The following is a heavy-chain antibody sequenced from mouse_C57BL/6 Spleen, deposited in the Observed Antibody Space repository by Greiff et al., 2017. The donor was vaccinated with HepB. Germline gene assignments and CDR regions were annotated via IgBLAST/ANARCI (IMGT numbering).Heavy chain of an antibody. J-gene: IGHJ2*01. Sequence: QVQLKQSGPELVKPGASVKISCKASGYAFSSSWMNWVKQRPGKGLEWIGRIYPGDGDTNYNGKFKGKATLTADKSSSTAYMQLSSLTSDDSAVYFCARGGYDGYYTYYFDYWGQGTTLTVSS. CDR3: ARGGYDGYYTYYFDY. V-gene: IGHV1-82*01. CDR1: GYAFSSSW. CDR2: IYPGDGDT. D-gene: IGHD2-3*01.